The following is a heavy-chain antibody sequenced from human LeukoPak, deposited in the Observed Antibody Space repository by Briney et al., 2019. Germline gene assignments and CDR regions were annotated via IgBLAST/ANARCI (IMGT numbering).Heavy chain of an antibody. J-gene: IGHJ5*02. CDR1: GGSISSSSYY. Sequence: SETLSLTCTVSGGSISSSSYYWGWIRQPPGKGLEWIGSIYYSGSTYYNPSLKSRVTISVDTSKNQFSLKLSSVTAADTAVYYCASRDETYSSSPFDPWGQGTLVTVSS. CDR2: IYYSGST. CDR3: ASRDETYSSSPFDP. V-gene: IGHV4-39*07. D-gene: IGHD6-13*01.